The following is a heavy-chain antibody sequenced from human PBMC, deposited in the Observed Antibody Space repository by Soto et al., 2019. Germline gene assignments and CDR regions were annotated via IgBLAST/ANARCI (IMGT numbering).Heavy chain of an antibody. CDR2: IYYSGST. V-gene: IGHV4-31*03. CDR1: GGSISSGGYY. CDR3: ARDTLYYYGSGSGPYGMDV. D-gene: IGHD3-10*01. J-gene: IGHJ6*02. Sequence: TSETLSLTCTVSGGSISSGGYYWSWIRQHPGKGLEWIGYIYYSGSTYYNPSLKSRVTISVDTSKNQFSLKLSSVTAADTAVYYCARDTLYYYGSGSGPYGMDVWGQGTTVTVSS.